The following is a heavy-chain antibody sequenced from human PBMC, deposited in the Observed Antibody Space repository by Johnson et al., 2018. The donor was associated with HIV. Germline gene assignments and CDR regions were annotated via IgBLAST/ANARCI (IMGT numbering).Heavy chain of an antibody. CDR3: ARSVALIVATFDAFDI. J-gene: IGHJ3*02. Sequence: QVQLVESGGGLVKPGGSLRLSCAASGFTFSDYYMSWIRQAPGKGLEWVSYISTSGNTIYYADSVKGRFTISRDNAKKSLYLQMNSLRAEDTAVYYCARSVALIVATFDAFDIWGQGTIVTVSS. D-gene: IGHD5-12*01. CDR2: ISTSGNTI. V-gene: IGHV3-11*04. CDR1: GFTFSDYY.